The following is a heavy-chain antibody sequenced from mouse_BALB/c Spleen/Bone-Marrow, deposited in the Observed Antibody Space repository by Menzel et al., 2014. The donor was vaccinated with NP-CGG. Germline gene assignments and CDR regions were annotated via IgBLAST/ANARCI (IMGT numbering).Heavy chain of an antibody. CDR2: IWAGGST. CDR3: ARGSCYEGAMDY. Sequence: VKLMESGPGLVAPSQSLSITCTVSGFSLTSYGVHWVRQPPGKVLEWLGVIWAGGSTNYNSAVMSRLSISKDNSKSQVFLKMNRRQTDDTAMYYCARGSCYEGAMDYWGQGTSVTVSS. D-gene: IGHD1-1*01. CDR1: GFSLTSYG. V-gene: IGHV2-9*02. J-gene: IGHJ4*01.